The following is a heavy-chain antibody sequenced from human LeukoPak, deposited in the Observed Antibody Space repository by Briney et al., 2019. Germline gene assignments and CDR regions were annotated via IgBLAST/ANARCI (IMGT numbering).Heavy chain of an antibody. CDR2: IYYSGST. CDR3: ARQPYYYYDSSGYENDAFDI. D-gene: IGHD3-22*01. CDR1: GGSISSYY. J-gene: IGHJ3*02. Sequence: SETLSLTCTVSGGSISSYYWSWIRQPPGKGLEWIGYIYYSGSTYYNPSLKSRVTISVDTSKNQFSLKLSSVTAADTAVYYCARQPYYYYDSSGYENDAFDIWGQGTMVTVSS. V-gene: IGHV4-59*08.